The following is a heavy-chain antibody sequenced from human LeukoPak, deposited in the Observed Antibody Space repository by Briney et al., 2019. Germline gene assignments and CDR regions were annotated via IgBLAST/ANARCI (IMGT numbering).Heavy chain of an antibody. J-gene: IGHJ5*01. CDR2: IHYTGST. V-gene: IGHV4-59*11. Sequence: PSESLSLTRSVSGGSITSHFWSWIPHPPGKGLEWIGYIHYTGSTNYNPSLKSRVTISPDTSKNQLFLKLNSVTAADTAVYYCARLVWLGESPGSWFDSWGQGTLVTVSS. CDR1: GGSITSHF. D-gene: IGHD3-10*01. CDR3: ARLVWLGESPGSWFDS.